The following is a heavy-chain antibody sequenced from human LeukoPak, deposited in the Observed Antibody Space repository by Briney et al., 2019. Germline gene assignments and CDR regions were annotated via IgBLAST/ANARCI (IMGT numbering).Heavy chain of an antibody. D-gene: IGHD4/OR15-4a*01. J-gene: IGHJ4*02. Sequence: ASVKVSCKASGYTFTGYYMHWVRQAPGQGLEWMGWINPNSGGTNYAQKFQGRVTMTEDTSTDTAYMELSSLRSEDTAVYYCATDLAMVRPSNYWGQGALVTVSS. CDR3: ATDLAMVRPSNY. CDR1: GYTFTGYY. V-gene: IGHV1-2*02. CDR2: INPNSGGT.